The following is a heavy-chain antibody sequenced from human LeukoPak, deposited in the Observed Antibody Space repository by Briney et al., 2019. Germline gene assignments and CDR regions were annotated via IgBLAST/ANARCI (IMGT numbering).Heavy chain of an antibody. J-gene: IGHJ4*02. D-gene: IGHD2-15*01. CDR1: GGSISSHY. CDR2: IYYSGST. CDR3: ARGRRRDKWYYFDY. Sequence: SETLSLTCTVSGGSISSHYWSWIRQPPGKGLEWIGYIYYSGSTNYNPSLKSRVTISVDTSKNQFSLELSSVTAADTAVYYCARGRRRDKWYYFDYWGQGTLVTVSS. V-gene: IGHV4-59*11.